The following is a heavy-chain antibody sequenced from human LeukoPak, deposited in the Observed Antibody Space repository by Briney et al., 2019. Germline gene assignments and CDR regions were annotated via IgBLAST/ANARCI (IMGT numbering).Heavy chain of an antibody. Sequence: GGSLRLSCAPSGFTFSSYSMNWVRQAPGKGLEWVSYISSSGSTIYYADSVKGRFTISRDNAKNSLYLQMNSLRAEDTAVYYCARDGEPSYYYDSSEWCDYWGQGTLVTVSS. CDR2: ISSSGSTI. D-gene: IGHD3-22*01. CDR3: ARDGEPSYYYDSSEWCDY. V-gene: IGHV3-48*04. CDR1: GFTFSSYS. J-gene: IGHJ4*02.